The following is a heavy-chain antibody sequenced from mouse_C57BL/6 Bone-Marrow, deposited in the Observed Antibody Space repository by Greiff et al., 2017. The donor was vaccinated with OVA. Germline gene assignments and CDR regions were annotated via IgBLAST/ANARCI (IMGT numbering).Heavy chain of an antibody. CDR3: ASLYYSNSRYWYFDV. CDR1: GYTFTSYG. Sequence: QVHVKQSGAELARPGASVKLSCKASGYTFTSYGISWVKQRTGQGLEWIGEIYPRSGNTYYNEKFKGKATLTADKSSSTAYMELRSLTSEDSAVYFCASLYYSNSRYWYFDVWGTGTTVTVSS. V-gene: IGHV1-81*01. J-gene: IGHJ1*03. CDR2: IYPRSGNT. D-gene: IGHD2-5*01.